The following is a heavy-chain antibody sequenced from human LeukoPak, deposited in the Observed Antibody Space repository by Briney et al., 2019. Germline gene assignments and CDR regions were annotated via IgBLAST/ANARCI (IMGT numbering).Heavy chain of an antibody. D-gene: IGHD3-22*01. CDR2: INPNSGGT. CDR1: GYTFTGYY. Sequence: ASVKVSCKASGYTFTGYYMHWVRQAPGQGLEWMGRINPNSGGTNYAQKFQGRATMTTDTSTSTAYMELRSLRADDTAVYYCARDQTFYFDSGGPNFDFWGQGSLVTVSS. V-gene: IGHV1-2*06. J-gene: IGHJ4*02. CDR3: ARDQTFYFDSGGPNFDF.